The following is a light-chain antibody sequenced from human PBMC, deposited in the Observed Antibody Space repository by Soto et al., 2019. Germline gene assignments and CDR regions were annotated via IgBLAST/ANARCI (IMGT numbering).Light chain of an antibody. Sequence: QSALTQPPSASGSPGQSVTISCTGTSSDVGGYNYVSWYQQHPGKAPKLMIYEVTKRPSGVPDRLSASKSDNTASLTVSGLQAEDEADYYCSSYAGSYKYVFGTGTKVTVL. V-gene: IGLV2-8*01. CDR1: SSDVGGYNY. CDR3: SSYAGSYKYV. CDR2: EVT. J-gene: IGLJ1*01.